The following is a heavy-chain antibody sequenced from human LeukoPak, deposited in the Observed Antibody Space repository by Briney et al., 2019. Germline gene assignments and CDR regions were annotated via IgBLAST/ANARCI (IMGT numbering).Heavy chain of an antibody. CDR2: IYHRGNT. V-gene: IGHV4-30-2*01. CDR3: ARLDSSGLFTEYFDY. Sequence: PSQTQSLTCSVSGGSISSGDYYWSWIRQPPGKGLEWIGYIYHRGNTYYNPSLKSRVTISVNKSKKQFSLQLSSVTAADTAVYYCARLDSSGLFTEYFDYWGQGTLVTVSS. CDR1: GGSISSGDYY. J-gene: IGHJ4*02. D-gene: IGHD6-19*01.